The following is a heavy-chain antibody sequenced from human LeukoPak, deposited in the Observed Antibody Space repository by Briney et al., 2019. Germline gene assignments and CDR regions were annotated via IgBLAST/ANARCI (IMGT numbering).Heavy chain of an antibody. V-gene: IGHV4-38-2*02. Sequence: PSDILSLTCTVSGYSISSAYYWGWIRQPPGKELEWIGSIHYSGSTSYNPSLKSRVTISVDTSKNQFSLKLSSVTAADTAVYYCATLYYDILTGHTHTGRDYWGQGTLVTVSS. D-gene: IGHD3-9*01. CDR1: GYSISSAYY. CDR3: ATLYYDILTGHTHTGRDY. J-gene: IGHJ4*02. CDR2: IHYSGST.